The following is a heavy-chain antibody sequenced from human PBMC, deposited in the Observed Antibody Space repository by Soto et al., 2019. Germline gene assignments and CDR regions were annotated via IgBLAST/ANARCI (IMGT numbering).Heavy chain of an antibody. CDR3: ARGVINQYFYAMDV. CDR2: IYHSGST. CDR1: GYSISSGYY. J-gene: IGHJ6*02. Sequence: SGTLSLTCAVSGYSISSGYYWGWIRPPPGKGLEWIGSIYHSGSTYYNPSLKSRVTISVDTSKNQFSLKLSSVTAADTAVYYCARGVINQYFYAMDVRGQGTTVTVSS. V-gene: IGHV4-38-2*01. D-gene: IGHD2-21*01.